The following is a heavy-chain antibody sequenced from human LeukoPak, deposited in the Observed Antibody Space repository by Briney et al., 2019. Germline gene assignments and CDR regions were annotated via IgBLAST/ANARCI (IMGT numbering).Heavy chain of an antibody. CDR3: AKDQVRDTAMVDEYYYYGMDV. Sequence: GGSLRLSCVASGFSLSGYWMYWVRQAPGKGLMYISRNNGDGSTTNYADVVKGRFTMSRDNVKNTLYLQMNSLRVEDTAVYYCAKDQVRDTAMVDEYYYYGMDVWGQGTTVTVSS. CDR1: GFSLSGYW. D-gene: IGHD5-18*01. V-gene: IGHV3-74*01. CDR2: NNGDGSTT. J-gene: IGHJ6*02.